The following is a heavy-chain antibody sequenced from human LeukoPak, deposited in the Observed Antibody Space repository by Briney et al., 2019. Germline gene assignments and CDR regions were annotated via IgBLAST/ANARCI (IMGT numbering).Heavy chain of an antibody. J-gene: IGHJ4*02. CDR3: ASYTIY. CDR2: ITDTSGNS. CDR1: GFTFSSYA. D-gene: IGHD3-10*01. Sequence: GGSLRLSCAASGFTFSSYAMSWVRQAPGKGLEWVSAITDTSGNSYYADSVKGRFTISRDNSKNTLYLQMNSLRAEDTAVYYCASYTIYWGQGTLVTVSS. V-gene: IGHV3-23*01.